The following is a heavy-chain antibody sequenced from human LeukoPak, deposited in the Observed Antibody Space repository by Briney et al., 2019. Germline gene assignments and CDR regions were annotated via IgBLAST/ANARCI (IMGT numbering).Heavy chain of an antibody. CDR2: INPSSGST. D-gene: IGHD3-10*01. V-gene: IGHV1-2*02. CDR3: ARVVGGNYYGSEPDDY. CDR1: GYTFTGYY. Sequence: GASVKVSCKASGYTFTGYYMHWVRQAPGQGLEWMGWINPSSGSTNYAQKFQDRVTMTRDTSISTAYMELSRLRSDDTAVYYCARVVGGNYYGSEPDDYWGQGTLVTVRS. J-gene: IGHJ4*02.